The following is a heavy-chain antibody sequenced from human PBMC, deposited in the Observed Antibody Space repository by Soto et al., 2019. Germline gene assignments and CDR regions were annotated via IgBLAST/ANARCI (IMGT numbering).Heavy chain of an antibody. CDR1: GFSLSTSGVG. V-gene: IGHV2-5*01. D-gene: IGHD3-22*01. CDR3: AHRRKYYDSSGYALDWFDP. Sequence: SGPTLVKPTQTLTLTCTFSGFSLSTSGVGVGWIRQPPGKALEWLALIYWNDDKRYSPSLKSRLTITKDTSKNQVVLKMTNMDPVDTATYYCAHRRKYYDSSGYALDWFDPWGQGTLVTVSS. J-gene: IGHJ5*02. CDR2: IYWNDDK.